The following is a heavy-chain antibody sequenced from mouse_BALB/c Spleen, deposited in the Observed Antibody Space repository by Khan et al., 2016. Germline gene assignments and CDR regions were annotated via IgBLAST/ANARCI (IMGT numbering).Heavy chain of an antibody. CDR3: ASIYDGYYVGLYYAMDY. V-gene: IGHV9-3-1*01. Sequence: QVQLKQSGPELKKPGETVKISCKASGYTFTNYGMNWVKQAPGKGLKWMGWINTYTGEPTYADDFKGRFAFSLETSASTAYLQINNLKNEDTATYFWASIYDGYYVGLYYAMDYWGQGTSVTVSS. D-gene: IGHD2-3*01. CDR1: GYTFTNYG. CDR2: INTYTGEP. J-gene: IGHJ4*01.